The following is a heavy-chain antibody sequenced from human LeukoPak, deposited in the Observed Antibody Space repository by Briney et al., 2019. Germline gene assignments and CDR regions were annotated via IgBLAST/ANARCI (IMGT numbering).Heavy chain of an antibody. V-gene: IGHV3-74*01. CDR3: ARESYCSGGSCYSGRAFDI. Sequence: GGSLRLSCAASGFTFSSYWMHWVRQAPGKGLVWVSRIKNDGSSTYYADSVKGRLTISRDNAKNTLYLQMNSLRAEDMAVYYCARESYCSGGSCYSGRAFDIWGQGTMVTVSS. CDR1: GFTFSSYW. CDR2: IKNDGSST. D-gene: IGHD2-15*01. J-gene: IGHJ3*02.